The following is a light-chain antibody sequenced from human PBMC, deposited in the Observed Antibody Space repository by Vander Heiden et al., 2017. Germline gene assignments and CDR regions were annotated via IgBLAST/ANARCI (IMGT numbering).Light chain of an antibody. CDR3: QQYSKSPIT. V-gene: IGKV3-20*01. CDR1: ESVSGIY. Sequence: IVLTQSPDTLSLSPGERATLTCRASESVSGIYFAWYQQKPGQAPRLLISSTSSRATGIPERFSGSGSGTDFTLTIRRLEPDDFAIYYCQQYSKSPITFGGGTKVEIK. CDR2: STS. J-gene: IGKJ4*01.